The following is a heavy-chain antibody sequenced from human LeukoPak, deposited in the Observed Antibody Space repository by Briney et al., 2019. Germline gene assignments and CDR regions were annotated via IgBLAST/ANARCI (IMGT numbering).Heavy chain of an antibody. CDR2: INPNSGGT. V-gene: IGHV1-2*02. CDR1: GYTFTGYY. D-gene: IGHD4-23*01. J-gene: IGHJ5*02. CDR3: ARDLYGGTSATFDN. Sequence: VASVKVSCKASGYTFTGYYMHWVRQAPGQGLEWMGWINPNSGGTYSAQKFQGRVSMTSDTSISTAYMELSRLRSDDTAVYYCARDLYGGTSATFDNWGQGTLVTVSS.